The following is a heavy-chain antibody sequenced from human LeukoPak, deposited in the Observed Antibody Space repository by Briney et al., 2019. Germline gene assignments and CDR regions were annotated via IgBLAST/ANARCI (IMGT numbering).Heavy chain of an antibody. V-gene: IGHV3-23*01. Sequence: GGSLRLSCAASGFTFSSYAMSWVRQAPGKGLEWVSAISGSGGSTYYADSVKGRFTISRDNSKNTLYLQMNSLRAEDTAVYYCAKGPEFYYDSSGRNYFDSWGQGTLVTVAS. CDR1: GFTFSSYA. CDR3: AKGPEFYYDSSGRNYFDS. CDR2: ISGSGGST. J-gene: IGHJ4*02. D-gene: IGHD3-22*01.